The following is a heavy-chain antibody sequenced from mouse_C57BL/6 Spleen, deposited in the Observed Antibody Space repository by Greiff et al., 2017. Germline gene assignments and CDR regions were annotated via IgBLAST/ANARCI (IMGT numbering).Heavy chain of an antibody. CDR2: IFPGSGST. CDR3: ARGGYYWAKGY. V-gene: IGHV1-9*01. D-gene: IGHD2-3*01. CDR1: GYTFTGYW. Sequence: VQLQQSGAELMKPGASVKLSCKATGYTFTGYWIEWVKQRPGHGLEWIGEIFPGSGSTNYNEKFKGKATFTADTSSDTTYMQRSSLTTDDSAIYYCARGGYYWAKGYWGPGTSVTVSS. J-gene: IGHJ4*01.